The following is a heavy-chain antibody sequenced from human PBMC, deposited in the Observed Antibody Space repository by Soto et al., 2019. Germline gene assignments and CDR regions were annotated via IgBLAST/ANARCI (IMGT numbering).Heavy chain of an antibody. CDR3: ASATLAYCGGDCYRPDAFDI. D-gene: IGHD2-21*02. Sequence: QVQLVQSGAAVKKPGSSVQVSCKASGGTFSSYAISWVRQAPGQGLEWMGGIIPIFGTANYAQKFQGRVTITADESTSTAYIELSSLRAEDTAVYYWASATLAYCGGDCYRPDAFDIWGQGTMVTVSS. V-gene: IGHV1-69*01. J-gene: IGHJ3*02. CDR1: GGTFSSYA. CDR2: IIPIFGTA.